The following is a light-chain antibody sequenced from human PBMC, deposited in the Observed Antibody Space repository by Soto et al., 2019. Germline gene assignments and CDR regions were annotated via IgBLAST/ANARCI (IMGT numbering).Light chain of an antibody. CDR2: AAS. CDR3: QQSYSTPPIT. J-gene: IGKJ5*01. Sequence: DIQMTQSPSSLSASVGDRVPITCRASQSISSYLNWYQQKQGKAPKLLIYAASSLHSGVPSRFSGRGSGTDFTLTISSLQPEDFATYSCQQSYSTPPITFGQGTRLEIK. CDR1: QSISSY. V-gene: IGKV1-39*01.